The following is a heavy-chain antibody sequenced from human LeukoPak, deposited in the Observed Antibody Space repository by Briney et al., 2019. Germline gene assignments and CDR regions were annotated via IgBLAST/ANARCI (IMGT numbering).Heavy chain of an antibody. CDR3: ARSGGSTSPYYFDY. CDR2: MWYDGSNK. D-gene: IGHD2-2*01. CDR1: GFTFSGYG. V-gene: IGHV3-33*01. J-gene: IGHJ4*02. Sequence: GGSLRLSCAASGFTFSGYGMHWVRQAPGKGLEWVAVMWYDGSNKYYADSVKGRFTISRDNSKNTLYLQMNSLRAEDTAVYYCARSGGSTSPYYFDYWGQGTLVTVSS.